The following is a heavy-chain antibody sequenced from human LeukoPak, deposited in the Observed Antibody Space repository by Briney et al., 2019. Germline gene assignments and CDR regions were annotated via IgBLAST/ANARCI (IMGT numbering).Heavy chain of an antibody. J-gene: IGHJ5*02. CDR1: GFTFSSYW. D-gene: IGHD3-10*01. V-gene: IGHV3-7*03. CDR3: ARDRREIRGHNWLDP. Sequence: PGGSLRLSCAASGFTFSSYWMSWVRQAPGKGLEWVANIKQDGSEKYYVDSVKGRFTISRDNAKNSLYLQMNSLRAEDTAVYYCARDRREIRGHNWLDPWGQGALVTVSS. CDR2: IKQDGSEK.